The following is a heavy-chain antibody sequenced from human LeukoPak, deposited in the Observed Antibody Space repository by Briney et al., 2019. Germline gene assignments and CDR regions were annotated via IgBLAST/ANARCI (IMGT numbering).Heavy chain of an antibody. CDR3: ARDQRGIVGASDAFDI. CDR1: GFTFSSYA. V-gene: IGHV3-30-3*01. Sequence: QPGGSLRLSCAASGFTFSSYAMHWVRQAPGKGLEWVAVISYDGSNKYYADSVKGRFTISRDNSKNTLYLQMNSLRAEDTAVYYCARDQRGIVGASDAFDIWGQGTMVTVSS. J-gene: IGHJ3*02. D-gene: IGHD1-26*01. CDR2: ISYDGSNK.